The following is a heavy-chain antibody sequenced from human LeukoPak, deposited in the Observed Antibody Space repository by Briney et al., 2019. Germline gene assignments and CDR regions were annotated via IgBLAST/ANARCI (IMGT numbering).Heavy chain of an antibody. CDR1: GGSISSSSYF. V-gene: IGHV4-39*07. J-gene: IGHJ4*02. CDR3: ARDKSGYGDFDY. D-gene: IGHD6-25*01. Sequence: PSETLSLTCTVSGGSISSSSYFWGWIRQPPGKGLEWIGIIYYSGSTYYNPSLKSRVTISVDSSKNQFSLKLNSVTAADTAVYYCARDKSGYGDFDYWGQGTLVTVSS. CDR2: IYYSGST.